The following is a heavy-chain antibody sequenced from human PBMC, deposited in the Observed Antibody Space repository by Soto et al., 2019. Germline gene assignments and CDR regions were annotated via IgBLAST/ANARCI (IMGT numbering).Heavy chain of an antibody. Sequence: EVQLVESGGGLVQPGGSLRLSCAASGFTFSRYDRHWVRQATGKGLEWVSAIGTGGDTYYPGSVKGRFTISRENAQNSLYLQMNSLRAGDTAVYYCARAVGARPSWHFDLWGRGTLVTVYS. CDR2: IGTGGDT. J-gene: IGHJ2*01. V-gene: IGHV3-13*01. D-gene: IGHD1-26*01. CDR1: GFTFSRYD. CDR3: ARAVGARPSWHFDL.